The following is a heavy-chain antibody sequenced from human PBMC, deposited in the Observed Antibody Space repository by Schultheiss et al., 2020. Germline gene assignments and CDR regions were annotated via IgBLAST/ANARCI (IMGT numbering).Heavy chain of an antibody. CDR3: ARRERELSLHPFDY. J-gene: IGHJ4*02. CDR2: IYHSGST. Sequence: SETLSLTCTVSGYSISSGYYWGWLRQPPGKGLEWIGSIYHSGSTYYNPSLKSRVTISVDTSKNQFSLKLSSVTAADTAVYYCARRERELSLHPFDYWGQGTLVTDSS. CDR1: GYSISSGYY. D-gene: IGHD3-16*02. V-gene: IGHV4-38-2*02.